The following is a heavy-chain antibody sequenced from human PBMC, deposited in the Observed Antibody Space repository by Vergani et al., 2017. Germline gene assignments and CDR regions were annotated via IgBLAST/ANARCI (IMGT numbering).Heavy chain of an antibody. J-gene: IGHJ6*03. CDR2: IWYDGSNK. CDR3: ARSGYCSGGSCPDYYYYYYMDV. V-gene: IGHV3-33*01. CDR1: GFTFSSYG. D-gene: IGHD2-15*01. Sequence: QVQLVESGGGVVQPGRSLRLSCAASGFTFSSYGMHWVRQAPGKGLEWVAVIWYDGSNKYYADSVKGRFTISRDNSKNTLYLQMNSLRAEDTAVYYCARSGYCSGGSCPDYYYYYYMDVWGKGP.